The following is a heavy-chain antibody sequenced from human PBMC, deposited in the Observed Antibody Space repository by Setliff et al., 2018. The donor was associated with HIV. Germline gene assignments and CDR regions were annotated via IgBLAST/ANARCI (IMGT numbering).Heavy chain of an antibody. CDR3: ARMQAYYNFWRSTYYFDY. J-gene: IGHJ4*02. D-gene: IGHD3-3*01. CDR2: ISPYNGDA. V-gene: IGHV1-18*04. Sequence: GASVKVSCKASGYLFTGYYMHWVRQAPGHGLEWMGYISPYNGDAYYAEKFQGRVTMTTDTSTTAVSMELTNLRSDDTAVYFCARMQAYYNFWRSTYYFDYWGQGTPVTVSS. CDR1: GYLFTGYY.